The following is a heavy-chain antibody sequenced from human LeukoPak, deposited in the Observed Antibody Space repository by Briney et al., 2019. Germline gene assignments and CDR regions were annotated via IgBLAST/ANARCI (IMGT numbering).Heavy chain of an antibody. Sequence: SETLSLTCTVSGGSISSYYWSWIRQPPGKGLEWIGYIYYSGSTNYNPSLKSRVTISVDTSKNQFSLKLSSVTAADTAVYYCARKSWGYDAFDIWGQGTMITVSS. J-gene: IGHJ3*02. D-gene: IGHD7-27*01. CDR3: ARKSWGYDAFDI. CDR1: GGSISSYY. CDR2: IYYSGST. V-gene: IGHV4-59*01.